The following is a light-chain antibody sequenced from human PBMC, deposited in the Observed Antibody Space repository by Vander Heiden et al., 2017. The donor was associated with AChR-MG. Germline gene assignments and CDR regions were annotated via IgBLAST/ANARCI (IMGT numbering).Light chain of an antibody. J-gene: IGKJ3*01. V-gene: IGKV1-33*01. Sequence: DIQMTQSPSSLSASVADRVTITCQASQDISNYLNWYQQQPGKAPKLLLYDASHLETGVPSRFSGSGSRTDFTFTISSLQPEDLATHYCQQDDNLPFTFGHGTKVDLK. CDR2: DAS. CDR1: QDISNY. CDR3: QQDDNLPFT.